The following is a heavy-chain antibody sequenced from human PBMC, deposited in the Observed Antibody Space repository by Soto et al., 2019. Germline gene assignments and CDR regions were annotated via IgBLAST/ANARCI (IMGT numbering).Heavy chain of an antibody. D-gene: IGHD4-17*01. CDR1: GFTFSSYW. V-gene: IGHV3-74*01. CDR2: INSDGSTT. J-gene: IGHJ6*03. CDR3: ARSAYGDYFYYYYMDV. Sequence: EVQLVESGGGLVQPGGSQRLSCAASGFTFSSYWMHWVRQAPGKGLVWVSRINSDGSTTNYADLVKGRFTISRDIAKNTLYLQMNSLRAEDTAVYYCARSAYGDYFYYYYMDVWGKGTTVTVSS.